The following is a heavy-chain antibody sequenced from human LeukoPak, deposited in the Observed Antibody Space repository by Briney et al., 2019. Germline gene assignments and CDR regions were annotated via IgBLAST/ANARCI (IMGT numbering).Heavy chain of an antibody. V-gene: IGHV4-59*01. CDR1: GGSISTYY. CDR3: ARGGNALDY. J-gene: IGHJ4*02. D-gene: IGHD4-23*01. Sequence: SETLSLTCTVSGGSISTYYWSWIRQPPGKGLDWIGSFYYTGSTNYNPSLRSRVTISLDTSENQISLRLSSETAADTAVYYCARGGNALDYWGQGTLVTVSS. CDR2: FYYTGST.